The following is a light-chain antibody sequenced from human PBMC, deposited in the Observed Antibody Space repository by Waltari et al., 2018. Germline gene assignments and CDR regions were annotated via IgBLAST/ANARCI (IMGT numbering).Light chain of an antibody. CDR1: QSVSSSY. CDR3: QQYGSSRT. CDR2: GAS. J-gene: IGKJ1*01. V-gene: IGKV3-20*01. Sequence: DIVLTQSPGTLSLSPGERATLSCRASQSVSSSYLACYQQKPGQAPRLLIYGASSRATGIPDRCSGRGSGTDFTLTISRLEPEDFAVYYCQQYGSSRTFGQGTKVEIK.